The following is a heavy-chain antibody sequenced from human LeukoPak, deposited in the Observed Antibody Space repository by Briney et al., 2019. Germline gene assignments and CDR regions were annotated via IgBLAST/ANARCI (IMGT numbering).Heavy chain of an antibody. CDR1: GGSISSYY. V-gene: IGHV4-59*01. J-gene: IGHJ4*02. D-gene: IGHD6-19*01. CDR2: IYYSGST. CDR3: ARGGSGWYPAFDY. Sequence: SETLSLTCTVSGGSISSYYWSWIRQPPGKGLEWIGYIYYSGSTNYNPSLKSRVTISVDTSKNQFSLKLSSVTAADTAVYYCARGGSGWYPAFDYWGQGTLVTVSS.